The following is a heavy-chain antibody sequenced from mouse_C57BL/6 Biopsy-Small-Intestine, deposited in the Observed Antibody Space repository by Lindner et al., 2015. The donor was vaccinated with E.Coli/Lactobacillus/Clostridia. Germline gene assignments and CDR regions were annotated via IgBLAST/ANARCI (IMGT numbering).Heavy chain of an antibody. CDR1: GYTFTSYW. Sequence: VQLQESGAEMVRPGASVKLSCKASGYTFTSYWMHWVKQRPGQGLEWIGKIDPSDSETHYNQKFKDKATLTVDKSSSTAYMQLNSLTSEDSAVYYCASVLAYWGQGTLVTVSA. J-gene: IGHJ3*01. CDR2: IDPSDSET. V-gene: IGHV1-52*01. CDR3: ASVLAY.